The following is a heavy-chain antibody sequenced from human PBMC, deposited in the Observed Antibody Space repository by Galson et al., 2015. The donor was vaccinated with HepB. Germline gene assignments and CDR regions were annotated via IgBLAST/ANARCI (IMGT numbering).Heavy chain of an antibody. D-gene: IGHD4-23*01. CDR1: GYTFSSYD. Sequence: SVKVSCKASGYTFSSYDINWVRQATGQGLEWMGWMNPNSGNTGYAQKIQGRVTMTRNTSISTAYMELSNLKSEDTAVYYCARARTTVITIGGGDYWGQGTLVTVSS. J-gene: IGHJ4*02. CDR2: MNPNSGNT. V-gene: IGHV1-8*01. CDR3: ARARTTVITIGGGDY.